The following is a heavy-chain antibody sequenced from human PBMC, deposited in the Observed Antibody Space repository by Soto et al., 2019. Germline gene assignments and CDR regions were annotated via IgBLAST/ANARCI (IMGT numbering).Heavy chain of an antibody. Sequence: QVQLVQSGAEVKKPGASVKVSCKASGYTFTSYYMHWVRQAPGQGLEWMGIINPSGGSTSYAQKCQGRGTMTRDTSTSTVYRELSSLRSEDTAVYYCARGDGMVATGHWGQGTLVTVSS. D-gene: IGHD1-26*01. CDR3: ARGDGMVATGH. CDR2: INPSGGST. CDR1: GYTFTSYY. V-gene: IGHV1-46*01. J-gene: IGHJ4*02.